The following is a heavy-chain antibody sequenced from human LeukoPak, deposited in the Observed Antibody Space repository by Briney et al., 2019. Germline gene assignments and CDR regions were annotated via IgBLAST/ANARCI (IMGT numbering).Heavy chain of an antibody. CDR1: GFTFSSYS. J-gene: IGHJ5*02. V-gene: IGHV3-48*01. Sequence: RGSLRLSCAASGFTFSSYSMNWVRQAPGKGLEWVSYISSSSSTIYYADSVKGRFTISRDNAKNSLYLQMNSLRAEDTAVYYCARGGYYDSSGYPPRPFDPWGQGTPVTVSS. D-gene: IGHD3-22*01. CDR3: ARGGYYDSSGYPPRPFDP. CDR2: ISSSSSTI.